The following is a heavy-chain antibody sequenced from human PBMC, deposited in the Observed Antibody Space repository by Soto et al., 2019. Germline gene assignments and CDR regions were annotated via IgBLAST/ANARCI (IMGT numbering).Heavy chain of an antibody. Sequence: PSETLSLTCTVSGASISNYYWSWIRQPPGKGLEWIGYIYYSGSTNYNPSLKGRVTISVDTSKNQFSLKLNSVAAADTAVYYCARQRSGYSHFDYWGQGTLVTVSS. CDR2: IYYSGST. CDR1: GASISNYY. CDR3: ARQRSGYSHFDY. D-gene: IGHD3-3*01. V-gene: IGHV4-59*01. J-gene: IGHJ4*02.